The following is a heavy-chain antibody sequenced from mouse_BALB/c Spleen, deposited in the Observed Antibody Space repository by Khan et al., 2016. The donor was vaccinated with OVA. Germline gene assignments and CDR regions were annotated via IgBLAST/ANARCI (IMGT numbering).Heavy chain of an antibody. CDR3: ARRGYDYGRGALFAY. CDR1: GFSLPNYS. Sequence: VQLQQSGPGLVQPSQSLSITCTVSGFSLPNYSVHWVRQSPGKGLEWLGVIWSAGSTDYNEAFISRLTISKDNSRSHVFFKMNNLQPNDTAIYYCARRGYDYGRGALFAYWGQGTLVTVSA. D-gene: IGHD2-4*01. J-gene: IGHJ3*01. V-gene: IGHV2-2*02. CDR2: IWSAGST.